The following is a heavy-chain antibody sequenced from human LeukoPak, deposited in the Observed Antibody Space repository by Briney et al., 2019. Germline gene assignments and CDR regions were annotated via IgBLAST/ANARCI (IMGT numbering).Heavy chain of an antibody. J-gene: IGHJ4*02. V-gene: IGHV4-59*13. CDR1: GGSISTYS. CDR2: MYYSGTT. D-gene: IGHD5-18*01. CDR3: ARAGSIYGWFDY. Sequence: ETLSLTCXVSGGSISTYSWSWIRLPPGKGLEWVGHMYYSGTTKYNPSLKSRVTISVDTSKDQFSLRLSSVTAADTAVYFCARAGSIYGWFDYWGQGTLVTVSS.